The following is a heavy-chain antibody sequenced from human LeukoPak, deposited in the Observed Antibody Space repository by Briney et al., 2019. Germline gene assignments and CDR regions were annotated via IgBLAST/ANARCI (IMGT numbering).Heavy chain of an antibody. Sequence: GGSLRLSCAASGFTFSTHSMNWVRQAPGKGLQWVSSISSSSTYIYYADSVKGRFTISRDNTKNSLYLQMNSLRAEDTAVYYCARGHSDFWSAYYHWGQGTLVTVSS. V-gene: IGHV3-21*01. J-gene: IGHJ5*02. CDR3: ARGHSDFWSAYYH. D-gene: IGHD3-3*01. CDR2: ISSSSTYI. CDR1: GFTFSTHS.